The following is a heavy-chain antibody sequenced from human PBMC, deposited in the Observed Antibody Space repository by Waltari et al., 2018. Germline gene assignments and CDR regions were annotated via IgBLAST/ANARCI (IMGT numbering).Heavy chain of an antibody. CDR3: AKGLALGTYKFYFEY. V-gene: IGHV3-23*03. Sequence: EVQLLESGGELVQPGGSLRLSCEASGFRFGRYVMPWVRQAPGRGLEWVAGITAGGSSTYYADSVKGRFTISRDNSNNALYLQMNTLRAEDTAVYYCAKGLALGTYKFYFEYWGQGTLVTVSS. CDR1: GFRFGRYV. D-gene: IGHD3-10*01. J-gene: IGHJ4*02. CDR2: ITAGGSST.